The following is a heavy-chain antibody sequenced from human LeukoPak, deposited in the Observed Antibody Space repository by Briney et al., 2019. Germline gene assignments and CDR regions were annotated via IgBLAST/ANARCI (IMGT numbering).Heavy chain of an antibody. Sequence: PSETLSLTCAVYTGSFSGYYWTWIRQPPGKGLEWIGEINHSGRTNFNPSLKSRITLSVDTSKNQFSLKVGSVTAADTAIYYCARNRADGSGTYYERNPLNFDSWGQGTLVTVSS. CDR3: ARNRADGSGTYYERNPLNFDS. V-gene: IGHV4-34*01. CDR2: INHSGRT. D-gene: IGHD3-10*01. J-gene: IGHJ4*01. CDR1: TGSFSGYY.